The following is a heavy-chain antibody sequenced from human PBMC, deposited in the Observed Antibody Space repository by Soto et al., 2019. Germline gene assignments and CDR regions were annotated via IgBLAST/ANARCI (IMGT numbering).Heavy chain of an antibody. V-gene: IGHV3-33*01. CDR1: GFTFSSYG. CDR2: IWYDGSNK. Sequence: QVQLVESGGGVVQPGRSLRLSCAASGFTFSSYGMHWVRQAPGKGLGWVAVIWYDGSNKYYADYVKGRFTISRDNSKNTLYLQMKSLRAEDTAVYYCARDRGYSYGYFNYWGQGTLVTVSS. J-gene: IGHJ4*02. D-gene: IGHD5-18*01. CDR3: ARDRGYSYGYFNY.